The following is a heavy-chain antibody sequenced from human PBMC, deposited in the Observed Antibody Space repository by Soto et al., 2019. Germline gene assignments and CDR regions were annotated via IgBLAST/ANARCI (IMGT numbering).Heavy chain of an antibody. CDR2: ISAYNGNT. CDR1: GDTFASFG. D-gene: IGHD1-26*01. V-gene: IGHV1-18*01. J-gene: IGHJ4*02. Sequence: ASVKVSCKASGDTFASFGFSWVRQAPGQGLEWLGWISAYNGNTHYAQKVRDRVTLTTDTSTNTAYMELRSLTSDDTAVYYCARDQESTTDRILQYWGQGTRVTSPQ. CDR3: ARDQESTTDRILQY.